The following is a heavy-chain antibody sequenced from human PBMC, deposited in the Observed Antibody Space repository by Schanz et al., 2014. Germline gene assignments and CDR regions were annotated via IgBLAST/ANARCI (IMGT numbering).Heavy chain of an antibody. V-gene: IGHV3-66*02. CDR1: GFSFTTYA. Sequence: EVQLLESGGGLVQPGGSLRLSCASSGFSFTTYAMSCVRQAPGGGLEWVSIIFTDGRTYYADSVKGRFTISRDSSKNTLFLQMNSLRTEDTAVYYCARLDPYCRSGTCSRAFDFWGQGTLVTVAS. CDR3: ARLDPYCRSGTCSRAFDF. J-gene: IGHJ4*02. CDR2: IFTDGRT. D-gene: IGHD2-15*01.